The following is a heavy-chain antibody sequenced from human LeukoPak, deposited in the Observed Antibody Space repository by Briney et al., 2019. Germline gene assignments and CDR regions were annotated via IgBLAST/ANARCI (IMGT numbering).Heavy chain of an antibody. D-gene: IGHD1-20*01. CDR2: IYYSGST. J-gene: IGHJ4*02. CDR1: GGSISSYY. V-gene: IGHV4-59*01. Sequence: PSETLSLTCTVSGGSISSYYWSWIRQPPGKGLEWIGYIYYSGSTNYNPSLKSRVTISVDTSKNQFSLKLSSVTAADTAVYHCARIGITGTTHLYYYFDYWGQGTLVTVSS. CDR3: ARIGITGTTHLYYYFDY.